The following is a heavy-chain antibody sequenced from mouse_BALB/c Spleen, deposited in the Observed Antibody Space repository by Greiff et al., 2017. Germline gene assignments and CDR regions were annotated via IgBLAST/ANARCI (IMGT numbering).Heavy chain of an antibody. Sequence: EVMLVESGGGLVKPGGSLKLSCAASGFTFSSYAMSWVRQTPEKRLEWVASISSGGSTYYPDSVKGRFTISRDNARNILYLQMSSLRSEDTAMYYCAREGITTGRGYAMDYWGQGTSVTVSS. J-gene: IGHJ4*01. CDR2: ISSGGST. D-gene: IGHD1-2*01. CDR3: AREGITTGRGYAMDY. CDR1: GFTFSSYA. V-gene: IGHV5-6-5*01.